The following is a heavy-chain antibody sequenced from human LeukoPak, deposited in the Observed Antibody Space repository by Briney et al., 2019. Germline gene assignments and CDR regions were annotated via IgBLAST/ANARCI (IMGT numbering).Heavy chain of an antibody. CDR2: INPSGGST. D-gene: IGHD3-16*01. CDR3: ARDPFLYTSNWFDP. J-gene: IGHJ5*02. V-gene: IGHV1-46*01. CDR1: GYTFTSYY. Sequence: ASVKVSCKASGYTFTSYYMHWVRQAPGQGLEWMGIINPSGGSTSYAQKFQGRVTMNKDTSTSTAYMELRSLRSDDTAVYYCARDPFLYTSNWFDPWGQGTLVTVSS.